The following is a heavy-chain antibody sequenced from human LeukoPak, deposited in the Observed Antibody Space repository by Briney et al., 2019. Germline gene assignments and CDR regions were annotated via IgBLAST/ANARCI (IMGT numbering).Heavy chain of an antibody. V-gene: IGHV3-23*01. Sequence: GGSLRLSCAASGFTFSSYAMSWVRQAPGKGLEWVSAISGSGGSTYYADSVKGRFTTSRDNSKNTLYLQMNSLRAEDTAVYYCAKVGAPYDLVDYWGQGTLVTVSS. CDR2: ISGSGGST. CDR3: AKVGAPYDLVDY. J-gene: IGHJ4*02. CDR1: GFTFSSYA. D-gene: IGHD3-10*01.